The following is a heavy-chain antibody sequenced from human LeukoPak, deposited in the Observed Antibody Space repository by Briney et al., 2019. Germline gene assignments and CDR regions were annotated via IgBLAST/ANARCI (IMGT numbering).Heavy chain of an antibody. V-gene: IGHV3-30*18. CDR1: GFTFSRYG. CDR2: ISYDESNQ. D-gene: IGHD6-19*01. Sequence: GRSLRLSCTVSGFTFSRYGMHWVRQAPGKGLEWVAFISYDESNQYYADSVRGRFTVSRDKSKNTLYLQMNSLRVEDTSLYYCAKDRVAVAGILGWDFDSWGQGTLVTVSS. CDR3: AKDRVAVAGILGWDFDS. J-gene: IGHJ4*02.